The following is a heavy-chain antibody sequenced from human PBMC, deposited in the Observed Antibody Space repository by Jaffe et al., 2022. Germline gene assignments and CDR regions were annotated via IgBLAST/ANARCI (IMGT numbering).Heavy chain of an antibody. CDR2: VDPEDGET. J-gene: IGHJ3*02. CDR3: ATVGKDYYDSSGYYHKGSAFDI. D-gene: IGHD3-22*01. V-gene: IGHV1-69-2*01. Sequence: EVQLVQSGAEVKKPGATVKISCKVSGYTFTDYYMHWVQQAPGKGLEWMGLVDPEDGETIYAEKFQGRVTITADTSTDTAYMELSSLRSEDTAVYYCATVGKDYYDSSGYYHKGSAFDIWGQGTMVTVSS. CDR1: GYTFTDYY.